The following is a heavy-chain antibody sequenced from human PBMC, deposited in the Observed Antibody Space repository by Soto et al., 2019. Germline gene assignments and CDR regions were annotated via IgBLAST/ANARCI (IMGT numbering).Heavy chain of an antibody. CDR3: AREVGFPSGYKDYYYYYMDV. D-gene: IGHD3-22*01. CDR2: IIPIVGIP. CDR1: GDTFSSFT. Sequence: QVQLVQSGAEVKKPGSSVKVSCKASGDTFSSFTISWVRQDPGQGLEWMGRIIPIVGIPDYAQKFQGRVTITADKSTSTAYMELSSLRSEDTAVYFCAREVGFPSGYKDYYYYYMDVWGKGTAVTVSS. J-gene: IGHJ6*03. V-gene: IGHV1-69*02.